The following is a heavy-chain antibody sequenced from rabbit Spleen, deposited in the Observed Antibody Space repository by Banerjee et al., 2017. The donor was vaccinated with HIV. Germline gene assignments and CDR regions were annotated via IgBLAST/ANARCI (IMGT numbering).Heavy chain of an antibody. Sequence: QEQLVESGGGLVQPEGSLTLTCTASGFSFSSSHYMCWVRQAPGKGLEWIGYIWTGNSDTHYASWAKGRFTISKTSSTTVTLQMTSLTVADTATYFCARDTGSSFSTYGMDLWGQGTLVTVS. V-gene: IGHV1S45*01. D-gene: IGHD8-1*01. CDR1: GFSFSSSHY. CDR2: IWTGNSDT. CDR3: ARDTGSSFSTYGMDL. J-gene: IGHJ6*01.